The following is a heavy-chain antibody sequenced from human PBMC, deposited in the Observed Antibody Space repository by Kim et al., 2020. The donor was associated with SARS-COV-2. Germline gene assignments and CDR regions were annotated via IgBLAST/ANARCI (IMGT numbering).Heavy chain of an antibody. J-gene: IGHJ6*02. CDR3: ARGMGYYDSSGGTDYYYYGMDV. CDR1: GGSISSYY. V-gene: IGHV4-4*07. D-gene: IGHD3-22*01. CDR2: IYTSGST. Sequence: SETLSLTYTVSGGSISSYYWSWIRQPAGKGLEWIGRIYTSGSTNYNPSLKSRVTMSVDTSKNQFSLKLSSVTAADTAVYYCARGMGYYDSSGGTDYYYYGMDVWGQGTTVTVSS.